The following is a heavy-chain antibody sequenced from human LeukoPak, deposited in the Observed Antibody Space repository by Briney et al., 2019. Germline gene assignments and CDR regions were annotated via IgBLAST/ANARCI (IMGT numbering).Heavy chain of an antibody. Sequence: SETLSLTCTVSGGSISSYYWSWIRQPAGKGLEWIGRIYTSGSTNYNPSLKSRVTMSVDTSKNQFSLQLNSVTPEDTAVYYCAREYFHGSGSYYSFDYWGQGTLVTVSS. V-gene: IGHV4-4*07. CDR2: IYTSGST. D-gene: IGHD3-10*01. J-gene: IGHJ4*02. CDR3: AREYFHGSGSYYSFDY. CDR1: GGSISSYY.